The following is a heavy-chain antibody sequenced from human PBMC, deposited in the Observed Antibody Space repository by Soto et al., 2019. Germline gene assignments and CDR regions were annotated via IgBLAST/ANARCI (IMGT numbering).Heavy chain of an antibody. Sequence: LSLTCAVYGGSFSGYYWSWIRQPPGKGLEWIGEINHSGSTNYNPSLKSRVTISVDTSKNQFSLKLSSVTAADTAVYYCARAMVGRFDYWGQGTLVTVSS. CDR2: INHSGST. CDR1: GGSFSGYY. CDR3: ARAMVGRFDY. J-gene: IGHJ4*02. V-gene: IGHV4-34*01. D-gene: IGHD2-8*01.